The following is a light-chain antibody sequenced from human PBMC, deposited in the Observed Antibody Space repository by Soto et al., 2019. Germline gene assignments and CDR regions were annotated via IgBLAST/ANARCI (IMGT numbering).Light chain of an antibody. V-gene: IGKV1-39*01. CDR1: QSISNY. CDR3: QQTYSTPIFT. J-gene: IGKJ3*01. Sequence: DIQMTQSPSSLSASVGDRVTITCRASQSISNYLNWYQHKVWKAPKLLISAASTLQSGVPSRFSGSGSGTDFTLTIRSLQPEDFATYFCQQTYSTPIFTFGPGTKVDIK. CDR2: AAS.